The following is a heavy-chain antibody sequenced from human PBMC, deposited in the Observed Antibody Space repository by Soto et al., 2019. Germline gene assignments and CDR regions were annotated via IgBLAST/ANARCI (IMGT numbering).Heavy chain of an antibody. J-gene: IGHJ5*02. Sequence: QINLIESGPTLVKPTQTLTLTCTFSGFSLSTSGAAVGWVRQPPGRALEWLALIYWDGDKRYNASLGNRLTITKDTSMNQVGLTLTNVDPADTATYYCAHRATMTIFGLIIDNGIWFDPWGQGTRVIVSS. CDR1: GFSLSTSGAA. CDR2: IYWDGDK. V-gene: IGHV2-5*02. D-gene: IGHD3-3*01. CDR3: AHRATMTIFGLIIDNGIWFDP.